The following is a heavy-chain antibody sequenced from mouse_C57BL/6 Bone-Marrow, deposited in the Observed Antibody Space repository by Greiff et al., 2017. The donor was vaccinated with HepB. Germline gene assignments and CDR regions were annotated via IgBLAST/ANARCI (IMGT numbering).Heavy chain of an antibody. CDR2: ISSGGSYT. V-gene: IGHV5-6*01. D-gene: IGHD2-5*01. Sequence: DVQLVESGGDLVKPGGSLKLSCAASGFTFSSYGMSWVRQTPDKRLEWVATISSGGSYTYYPDSVKGRFTISRDNAKNTLYLQMSSLKSEDTAMYHCASLYYSNYLYYWGQGTTLTVSS. CDR3: ASLYYSNYLYY. CDR1: GFTFSSYG. J-gene: IGHJ2*01.